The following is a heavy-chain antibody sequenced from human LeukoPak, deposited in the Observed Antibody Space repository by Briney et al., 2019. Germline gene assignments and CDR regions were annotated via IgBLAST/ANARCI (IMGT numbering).Heavy chain of an antibody. D-gene: IGHD5/OR15-5a*01. Sequence: GGSLRLSCAASGFTFSSYGMHWVRQAPGKGLEWVAFIRYDGSNKYYADSVKGRFTISRDNSKNTLYLQMNSLRAEDTAVYYCARAALYDQDAHDAFDIWGQGTMVTVSS. CDR3: ARAALYDQDAHDAFDI. CDR1: GFTFSSYG. V-gene: IGHV3-30*02. J-gene: IGHJ3*02. CDR2: IRYDGSNK.